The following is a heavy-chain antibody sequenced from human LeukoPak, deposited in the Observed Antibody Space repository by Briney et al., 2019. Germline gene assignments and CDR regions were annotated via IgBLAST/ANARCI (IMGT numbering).Heavy chain of an antibody. CDR2: INPNSGGT. CDR1: GYTFTGYY. V-gene: IGHV1-2*02. Sequence: ASVKVSCKASGYTFTGYYMHWVRQAPGQGLEWMGWINPNSGGTNYAQKFQGRVSMTRDTSISTAYMELSRLRSDDTAVYYCARQGYCSGGSCYARGDFDYWGQGTLVTVSS. CDR3: ARQGYCSGGSCYARGDFDY. D-gene: IGHD2-15*01. J-gene: IGHJ4*02.